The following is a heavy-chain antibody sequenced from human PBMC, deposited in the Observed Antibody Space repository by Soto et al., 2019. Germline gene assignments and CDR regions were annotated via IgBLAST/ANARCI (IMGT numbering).Heavy chain of an antibody. CDR2: ISSSSSYI. J-gene: IGHJ6*02. Sequence: PGGSLRLSCAASGFTFSSYSMNWVRQAPGKGLEWVSSISSSSSYIYYADSVKGRFTISRDNAKNSLYLQMNSLRAEDTAVYYCARDPYDSSALFSGMDVWGQGTTVTVSS. V-gene: IGHV3-21*01. CDR1: GFTFSSYS. CDR3: ARDPYDSSALFSGMDV. D-gene: IGHD3-22*01.